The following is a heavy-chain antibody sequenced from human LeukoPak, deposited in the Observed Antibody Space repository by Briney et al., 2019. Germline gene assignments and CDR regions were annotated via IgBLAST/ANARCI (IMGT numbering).Heavy chain of an antibody. CDR3: ECCRVTVGATSIVGDDFDI. Sequence: SETLSLTCTVSAGSISTYYWSWIRQPPGKGLEWIGYIYYSGSTNYNPSLKSRVTISVDTSKNQFSLKLSAVTAADTAVYYCECCRVTVGATSIVGDDFDIWGQGTMVTVSS. D-gene: IGHD1-26*01. CDR2: IYYSGST. CDR1: AGSISTYY. J-gene: IGHJ3*02. V-gene: IGHV4-59*01.